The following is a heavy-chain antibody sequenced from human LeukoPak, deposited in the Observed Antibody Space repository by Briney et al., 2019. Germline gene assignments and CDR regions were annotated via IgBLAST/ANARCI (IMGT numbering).Heavy chain of an antibody. D-gene: IGHD3-22*01. CDR1: GFTFGTYN. V-gene: IGHV3-21*04. Sequence: GGSLRLSCAASGFTFGTYNMNWVRHAPGKGLEWISSITSSSSYIYYADSVKGRFTISRDNAKNSLYLQMNSLRAEDTALYYCAKGGLYYDSSGPDYWGQGTLVTVSS. CDR3: AKGGLYYDSSGPDY. CDR2: ITSSSSYI. J-gene: IGHJ4*02.